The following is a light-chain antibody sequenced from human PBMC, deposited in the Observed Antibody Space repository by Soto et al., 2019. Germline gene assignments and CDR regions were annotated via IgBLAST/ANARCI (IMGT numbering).Light chain of an antibody. J-gene: IGLJ1*01. CDR3: QSYDSSLSGYV. V-gene: IGLV1-40*01. CDR1: SSNIGSNL. CDR2: GNS. Sequence: QSVLTQPPSASGTPGQRVTISCSGSSSNIGSNLVNWYQQLPGMAPKLLIYGNSNRPSGVPDRFSGSKSGTSASLAITGLQAEDEADYYCQSYDSSLSGYVFGTGTKLTVL.